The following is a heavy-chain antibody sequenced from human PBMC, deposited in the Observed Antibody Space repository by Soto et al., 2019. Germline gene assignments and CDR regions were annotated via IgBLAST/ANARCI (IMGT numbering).Heavy chain of an antibody. CDR1: GYTFTGYY. CDR3: ARCSSTSCYRFFDI. V-gene: IGHV1-2*02. J-gene: IGHJ3*02. CDR2: INPNSGGT. Sequence: ASVKVSCKASGYTFTGYYMHWVRQAPGQGLEWMGWINPNSGGTNYAQKFQGRVTMTRDTSISTAYMELSRLRSDDTAVYYCARCSSTSCYRFFDIWGQGTMVTV. D-gene: IGHD2-2*01.